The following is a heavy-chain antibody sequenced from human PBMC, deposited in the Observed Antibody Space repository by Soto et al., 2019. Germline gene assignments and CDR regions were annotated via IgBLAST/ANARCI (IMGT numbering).Heavy chain of an antibody. D-gene: IGHD3-10*01. CDR3: AVDHSGVGPYSFDY. J-gene: IGHJ4*02. CDR2: ISYDGSNK. Sequence: GGSLRLSCAASGFTFSSYGMHWVRQAPGKGLEWVAVISYDGSNKYYADSVKGRFTISRDNSKNTLYLQMNSLRSEDTAVYYWAVDHSGVGPYSFDYWGQGTLVTVSS. CDR1: GFTFSSYG. V-gene: IGHV3-30*03.